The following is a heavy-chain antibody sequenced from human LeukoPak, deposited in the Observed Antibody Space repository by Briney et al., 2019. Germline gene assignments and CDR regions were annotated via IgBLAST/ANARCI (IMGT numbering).Heavy chain of an antibody. D-gene: IGHD2-15*01. J-gene: IGHJ4*02. CDR1: GYSFHDFG. Sequence: GASVKVSCKASGYSFHDFGISWVRQAPGQGLEWMGWISTGIGNTNYAQRLQGRVTMTRDTSTSTVYMELTSLTSDDTAVYYCARDRYGYCGGGSCFLFDYWGQGTLVTVSS. CDR3: ARDRYGYCGGGSCFLFDY. V-gene: IGHV1-18*04. CDR2: ISTGIGNT.